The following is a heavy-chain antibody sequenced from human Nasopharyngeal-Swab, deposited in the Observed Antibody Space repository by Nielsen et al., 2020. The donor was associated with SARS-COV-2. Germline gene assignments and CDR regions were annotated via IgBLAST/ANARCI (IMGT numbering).Heavy chain of an antibody. Sequence: SPTPSLTCTVSGGSISNCFQYWGWIRQPPGKGLEWLGYVSQTGGPSYKPPLKSRVTLSVDTSHHQVSLWLTSVTAADTAFYFCARLNIAATSSHFDHWGHGTLVTVSS. CDR1: GGSISNCFQY. D-gene: IGHD5-12*01. V-gene: IGHV4-39*01. J-gene: IGHJ4*01. CDR3: ARLNIAATSSHFDH. CDR2: VSQTGGP.